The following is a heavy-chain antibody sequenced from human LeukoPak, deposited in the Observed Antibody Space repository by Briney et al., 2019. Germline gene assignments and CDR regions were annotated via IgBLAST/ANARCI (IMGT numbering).Heavy chain of an antibody. Sequence: GGSLRLSCAASGFTFSSYGMHWVRQAPGKGLEWVVFIRYDGSNKYYADSVKGRFTISRDNSKNTLYLQMNSLRAEDTAVYYCAKDRDDILTGYYSQVPDYWGQGTLVTVSS. CDR2: IRYDGSNK. CDR1: GFTFSSYG. D-gene: IGHD3-9*01. J-gene: IGHJ4*02. CDR3: AKDRDDILTGYYSQVPDY. V-gene: IGHV3-30*02.